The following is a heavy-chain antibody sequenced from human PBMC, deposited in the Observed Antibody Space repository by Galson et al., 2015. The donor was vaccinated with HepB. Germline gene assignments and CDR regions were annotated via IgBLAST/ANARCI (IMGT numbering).Heavy chain of an antibody. CDR3: ARVALYYDSSGYYATTYYFDY. CDR1: GFTVSSNY. V-gene: IGHV3-66*01. Sequence: SLRLSCAASGFTVSSNYMSWVRQAPGKGLEWVSVIYSGGSTYYADSVKGRFTISRDNSKNTLYLQMNSLRAEDTAVYYCARVALYYDSSGYYATTYYFDYWGQGTLVTVSS. J-gene: IGHJ4*02. CDR2: IYSGGST. D-gene: IGHD3-22*01.